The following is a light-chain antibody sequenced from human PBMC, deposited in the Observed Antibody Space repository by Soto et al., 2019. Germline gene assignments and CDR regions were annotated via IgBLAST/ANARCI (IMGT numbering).Light chain of an antibody. CDR1: QSISSY. Sequence: DIQMTQSPSSLSASVGDRVTITCRASQSISSYLNWYQQKPGKAPKLLIYAASSLQSGVPSRFSGSGSGTDFTLTISSLQPEDFATYYCQQNYSTPYTFGQGTKLDIK. J-gene: IGKJ2*01. CDR2: AAS. CDR3: QQNYSTPYT. V-gene: IGKV1-39*01.